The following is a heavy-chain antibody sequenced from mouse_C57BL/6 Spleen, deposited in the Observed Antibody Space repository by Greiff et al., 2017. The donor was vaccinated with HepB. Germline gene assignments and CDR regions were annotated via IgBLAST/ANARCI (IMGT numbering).Heavy chain of an antibody. J-gene: IGHJ4*01. V-gene: IGHV1-69*01. CDR3: ARDYHRAMDY. Sequence: QVQLQQPGAELVMPGASVKLSCKASGYTFTSYWMHWVKQRPGQGLEWIGEIDPSDSYTNYNQKFKGKSTLTVDKSSSTAYMQLSSLTSEDSAVYYSARDYHRAMDYWGQGTSVTVSS. CDR1: GYTFTSYW. D-gene: IGHD2-14*01. CDR2: IDPSDSYT.